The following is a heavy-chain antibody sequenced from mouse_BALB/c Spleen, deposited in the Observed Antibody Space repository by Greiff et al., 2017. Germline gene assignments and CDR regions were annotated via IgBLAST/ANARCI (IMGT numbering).Heavy chain of an antibody. V-gene: IGHV3-2*02. CDR1: GYSITSDYA. J-gene: IGHJ3*01. Sequence: EVKLQESGPGLVKPSQSLSLTCTVTGYSITSDYAWNWIRQFPGNKLEWMGYISYSGSTSYNPSLKSRISITRDTSKNQFFLQLNSVTTEDTATYYCARSDYDAYWGQGTLVTVSA. CDR2: ISYSGST. D-gene: IGHD2-4*01. CDR3: ARSDYDAY.